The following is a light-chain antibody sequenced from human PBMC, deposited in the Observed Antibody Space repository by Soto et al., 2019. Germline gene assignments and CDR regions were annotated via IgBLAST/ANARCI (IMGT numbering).Light chain of an antibody. CDR1: QTISSW. J-gene: IGKJ5*01. CDR2: KAS. Sequence: IRMDQSPSTLSGTVGDRVTITCRASQTISSWLAWYQQKPGKAPKLLIYKASTLKSGVPSRFSGSGSGTEFTLTISSLQPDDFATYYCQHYNSYSITFGQG. V-gene: IGKV1-5*03. CDR3: QHYNSYSIT.